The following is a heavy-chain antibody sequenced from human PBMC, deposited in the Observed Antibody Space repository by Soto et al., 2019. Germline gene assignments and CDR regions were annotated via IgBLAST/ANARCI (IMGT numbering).Heavy chain of an antibody. Sequence: SETLSLTCTVCDGSFSSTGYYWGWIRQPPGKGLEWIGSINFSESTYYSPSLKSRVTISLDTPKKEFSLKLSSVTAADTAVYYCARRSATASGWLAPWGQGTLVTVSS. CDR3: ARRSATASGWLAP. CDR2: INFSEST. J-gene: IGHJ5*02. V-gene: IGHV4-39*01. D-gene: IGHD4-17*01. CDR1: DGSFSSTGYY.